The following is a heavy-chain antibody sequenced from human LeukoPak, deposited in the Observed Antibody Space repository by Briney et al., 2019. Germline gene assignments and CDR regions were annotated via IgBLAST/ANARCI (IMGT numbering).Heavy chain of an antibody. CDR1: GGTFSSYA. J-gene: IGHJ4*02. CDR3: AGDIPRGY. V-gene: IGHV1-69*13. Sequence: APVKVSCKASGGTFSSYAISWVRQAPGQGLEWMGGIIPVFGTANYAQKFQGRVTITADESTSTAYMELSSLRSEDTAVYYCAGDIPRGYWGQGTLVTVSS. D-gene: IGHD3-10*01. CDR2: IIPVFGTA.